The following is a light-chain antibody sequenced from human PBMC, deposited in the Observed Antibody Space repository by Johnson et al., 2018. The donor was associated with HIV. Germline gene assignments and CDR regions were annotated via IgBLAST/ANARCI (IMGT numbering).Light chain of an antibody. J-gene: IGLJ1*01. V-gene: IGLV1-51*01. Sequence: QSALTQPPSVSAAPGQKVTISCSGSSSNIENNYVSWYQQLPGTAPKLLIYDNNKRPSGIPDQFSGSKSGTSATLCITGLQTGDEADYYCGTWDSSLSAYVFGTGTKVTVL. CDR3: GTWDSSLSAYV. CDR1: SSNIENNY. CDR2: DNN.